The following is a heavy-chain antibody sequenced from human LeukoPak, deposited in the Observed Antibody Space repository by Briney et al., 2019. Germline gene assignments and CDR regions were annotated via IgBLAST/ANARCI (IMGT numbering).Heavy chain of an antibody. J-gene: IGHJ4*02. CDR2: ISGSGDST. CDR1: GFTFSSYG. V-gene: IGHV3-23*01. CDR3: AKEEGWELLQDGGSY. D-gene: IGHD1-26*01. Sequence: GGSLRLSCAASGFTFSSYGMSWVRQAPGKGLEWVSAISGSGDSTYYADSVKGRFTISRDNSKNTLYLQMNSLRAEDTAVYYCAKEEGWELLQDGGSYWGQGTLVTVSS.